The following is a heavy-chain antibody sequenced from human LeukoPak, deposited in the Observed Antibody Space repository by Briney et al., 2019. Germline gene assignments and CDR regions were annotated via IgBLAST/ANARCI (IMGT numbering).Heavy chain of an antibody. CDR1: GYTFTSYA. D-gene: IGHD4-17*01. CDR2: INTNTGNP. CDR3: PRWTHYGHAGYAFDI. J-gene: IGHJ3*02. Sequence: GASVTVSCKASGYTFTSYAMNWVRQAPGHGLEWMGWINTNTGNPTYAQGSTGRFVFSLDTSVSTAYLQICTLKAEDTAVYSCPRWTHYGHAGYAFDIWGQGTMLTVSS. V-gene: IGHV7-4-1*01.